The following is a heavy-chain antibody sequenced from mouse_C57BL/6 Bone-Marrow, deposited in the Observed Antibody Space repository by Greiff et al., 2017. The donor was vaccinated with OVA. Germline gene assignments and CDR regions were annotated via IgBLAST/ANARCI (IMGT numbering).Heavy chain of an antibody. CDR1: GYSFTGYY. V-gene: IGHV1-42*01. J-gene: IGHJ2*01. CDR3: ARERNWVYFDY. Sequence: EVQLVESGPELVKPGASVKISCKASGYSFTGYYMNWVKQSPEKSLEWIGEINPSTGGTTYNQKFKAKATLTVDKSSSTAYMQLKSLTSEDSAVYYCARERNWVYFDYWGQGTTLTVSS. D-gene: IGHD4-1*01. CDR2: INPSTGGT.